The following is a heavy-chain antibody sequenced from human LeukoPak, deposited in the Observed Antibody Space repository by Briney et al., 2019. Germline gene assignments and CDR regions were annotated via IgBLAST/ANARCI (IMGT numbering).Heavy chain of an antibody. CDR3: ARDRYYYDSSGYYIFDY. D-gene: IGHD3-22*01. CDR2: IYTSGST. Sequence: SETLSLTCTVSGGSISSYYRSWIRQPAGKGLEWIGRIYTSGSTNYNPSLKSRVTMSVDTSKNQFSLKLSSVTAADTAVYYCARDRYYYDSSGYYIFDYWGQGTLVTVSS. V-gene: IGHV4-4*07. CDR1: GGSISSYY. J-gene: IGHJ4*02.